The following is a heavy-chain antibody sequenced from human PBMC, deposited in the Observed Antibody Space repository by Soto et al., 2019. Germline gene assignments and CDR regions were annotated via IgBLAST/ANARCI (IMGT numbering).Heavy chain of an antibody. Sequence: EIQLLESGGGLVQPGGSLRLSCAASGFTFSSYAMSWVRQAPGKGLEWVSAISGRGGSTFYADSVKGRFTISSDTPKNTLYLQMNSLRAEDTAIYYCAKDFSRFDYWGQGTLVTVSS. CDR1: GFTFSSYA. CDR2: ISGRGGST. J-gene: IGHJ4*02. CDR3: AKDFSRFDY. V-gene: IGHV3-23*01.